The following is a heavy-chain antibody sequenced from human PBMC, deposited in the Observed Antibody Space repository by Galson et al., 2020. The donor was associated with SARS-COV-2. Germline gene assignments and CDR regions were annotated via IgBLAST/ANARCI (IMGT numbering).Heavy chain of an antibody. V-gene: IGHV3-30*02. CDR3: AKEGWRDWQRPAMYA. D-gene: IGHD6-25*01. CDR2: ICYDGSNK. Sequence: GGTLSLSCAVSGVTFSSYGMHWVRQAPGKGLEWVASICYDGSNKYYAYTVKGRSTISRDNSKNKLYLQMNSLRAEDTAVYYWAKEGWRDWQRPAMYAWGKGTTVTVSS. J-gene: IGHJ6*03. CDR1: GVTFSSYG.